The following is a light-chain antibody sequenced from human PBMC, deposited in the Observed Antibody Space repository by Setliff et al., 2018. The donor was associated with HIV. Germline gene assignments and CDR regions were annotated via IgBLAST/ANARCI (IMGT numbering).Light chain of an antibody. CDR3: NSYTSTNTDV. CDR2: EVN. V-gene: IGLV2-14*03. Sequence: ALTQPASVSGSPGQSITISCTGRSSDVGGYDYVSWYQQYPGKAPKLMIYEVNNRPSGVSNRFSGSKSGNSASLTISGLQTEDEADYYCNSYTSTNTDVFGTGTKGTVL. CDR1: SSDVGGYDY. J-gene: IGLJ1*01.